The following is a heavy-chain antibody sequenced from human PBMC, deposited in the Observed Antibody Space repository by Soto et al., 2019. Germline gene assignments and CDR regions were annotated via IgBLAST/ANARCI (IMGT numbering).Heavy chain of an antibody. Sequence: ESGGGLVKPGGSLRLSCAASGFTFSSYSMNWVRQAPGKGLEWVSSISSSSSYIYYADSVKGRFTISRDNSKNTLYLQMSSLRAEDTAIYYCAKDSFINLRGYDSYWGQGTLVTVSS. CDR2: ISSSSSYI. CDR1: GFTFSSYS. D-gene: IGHD5-12*01. CDR3: AKDSFINLRGYDSY. J-gene: IGHJ4*02. V-gene: IGHV3-21*04.